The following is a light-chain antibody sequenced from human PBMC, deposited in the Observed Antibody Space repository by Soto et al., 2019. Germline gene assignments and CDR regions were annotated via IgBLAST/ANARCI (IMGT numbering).Light chain of an antibody. CDR2: GAS. CDR3: QQYNNWPYT. J-gene: IGKJ2*01. CDR1: QSVRSY. V-gene: IGKV3-15*01. Sequence: EIVMTQSPATLSVSPGDRATLSCRASQSVRSYLAWYQQKPGQSPRLLISGASTRATGFPARFSGSGSGTEFTLTISNLQAEDFAVYYCQQYNNWPYTFGQGTTLEIK.